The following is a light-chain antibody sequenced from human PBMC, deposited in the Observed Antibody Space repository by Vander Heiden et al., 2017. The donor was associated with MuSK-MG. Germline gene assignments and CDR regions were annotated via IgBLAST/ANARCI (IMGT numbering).Light chain of an antibody. Sequence: DIQMTHSPSTLSASVGDRVTITCRASQSISSWLAWYEQKLGKAPKLLIYKACSLERGVPSRFSGSGYGTELTLTISSRQLDDFAAYYCQQNKSYSPCTFGQGTKMEIK. CDR1: QSISSW. CDR3: QQNKSYSPCT. CDR2: KAC. V-gene: IGKV1-5*03. J-gene: IGKJ2*02.